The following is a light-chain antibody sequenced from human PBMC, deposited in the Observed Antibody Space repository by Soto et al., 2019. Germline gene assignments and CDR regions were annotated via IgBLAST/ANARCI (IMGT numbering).Light chain of an antibody. CDR3: QQLYSHPRT. V-gene: IGKV1-9*01. CDR2: SAS. J-gene: IGKJ4*01. Sequence: IQLTQSPSSLSASVGDRVTIPCRASQGITSYLAWYQQSPGKAPGLLIYSASTLQSGVPSRFSGSGYGTDFSLTISNLQPEDFATYYCQQLYSHPRTFGGGTKVDIK. CDR1: QGITSY.